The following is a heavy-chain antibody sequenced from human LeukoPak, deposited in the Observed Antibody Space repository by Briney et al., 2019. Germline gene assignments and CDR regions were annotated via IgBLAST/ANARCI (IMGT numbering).Heavy chain of an antibody. Sequence: GGSLRLSCAASGFTFNTFGMHWVRQAPGKGLEWVANIKQDGSEKNYLDSVKGRFTISRDNAKNSLDLQVNSLRAEDTAVYYCARDLRGTLDYWGQGTLVTVSS. D-gene: IGHD3-10*01. CDR1: GFTFNTFG. CDR2: IKQDGSEK. V-gene: IGHV3-7*03. CDR3: ARDLRGTLDY. J-gene: IGHJ4*02.